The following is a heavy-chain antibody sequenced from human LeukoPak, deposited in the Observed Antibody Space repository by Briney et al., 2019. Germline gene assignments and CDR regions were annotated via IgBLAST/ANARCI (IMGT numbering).Heavy chain of an antibody. CDR3: ARHNTAMVYSLSY. CDR2: IIPIFGTA. D-gene: IGHD5-18*01. Sequence: ASVKVSCKASGYTFTSYYMHWVRQAPGQGLEWMGGIIPIFGTANYAQKFQGRVTITADESASTAYMELSSLRSEDTAVYYCARHNTAMVYSLSYWGQGTLVTVSS. V-gene: IGHV1-69*13. CDR1: GYTFTSYY. J-gene: IGHJ4*02.